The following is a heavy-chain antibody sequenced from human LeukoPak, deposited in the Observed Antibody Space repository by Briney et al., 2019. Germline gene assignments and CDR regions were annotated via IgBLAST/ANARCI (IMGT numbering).Heavy chain of an antibody. V-gene: IGHV4-30-4*01. D-gene: IGHD3-22*01. Sequence: PSETLSLTCTVSGGSISSGDYYWSWIRQPPGKGLEWIGYFYYSGSTYYNPPLKSRVTKSVDTSKNQFSLKLSSVTAADTAVYYCARPYYYDSRIDPWGQGTLVTVSS. J-gene: IGHJ5*02. CDR1: GGSISSGDYY. CDR3: ARPYYYDSRIDP. CDR2: FYYSGST.